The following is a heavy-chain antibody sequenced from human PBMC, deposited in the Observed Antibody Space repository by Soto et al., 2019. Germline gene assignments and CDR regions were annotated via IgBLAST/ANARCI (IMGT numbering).Heavy chain of an antibody. D-gene: IGHD3-10*01. CDR2: LYNTGGT. J-gene: IGHJ4*02. Sequence: SETLSLTCTVSGASISRYYWSWIRQSPGKGLEWIGYLYNTGGTIYNPSLKSRVTISVDTSKNQFSLKMNSVTAADTAVYYCTRDAPLWFGELSQWGQGTLVTVSS. CDR3: TRDAPLWFGELSQ. V-gene: IGHV4-59*01. CDR1: GASISRYY.